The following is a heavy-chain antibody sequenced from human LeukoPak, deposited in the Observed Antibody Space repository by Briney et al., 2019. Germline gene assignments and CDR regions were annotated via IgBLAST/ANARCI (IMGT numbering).Heavy chain of an antibody. J-gene: IGHJ4*02. V-gene: IGHV3-7*01. CDR2: INQDGSEK. CDR3: AVSSSSSGAGGI. CDR1: GFTFSSYW. D-gene: IGHD6-6*01. Sequence: GGSLRLSCAASGFTFSSYWMTWVRQASGKGLEWVANINQDGSEKYYVVSVRGRFTISRDNAKNSLYLQMNSLRVEDTALYYCAVSSSSSGAGGIWGQGTLVTVSS.